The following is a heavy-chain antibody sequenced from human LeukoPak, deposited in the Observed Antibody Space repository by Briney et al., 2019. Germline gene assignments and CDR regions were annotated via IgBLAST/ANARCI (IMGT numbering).Heavy chain of an antibody. CDR1: GFTSSTYA. Sequence: GGSLRLSCAASGFTSSTYAMGWVRQAPGKGLEWVSSISGSGAITYYADSVKGRFSISRDNSKNALYLQLNSLRAEDTALYYCASRGYDILTSPFVYWGQRTLVTVSS. CDR3: ASRGYDILTSPFVY. D-gene: IGHD3-9*01. CDR2: ISGSGAIT. V-gene: IGHV3-23*01. J-gene: IGHJ4*02.